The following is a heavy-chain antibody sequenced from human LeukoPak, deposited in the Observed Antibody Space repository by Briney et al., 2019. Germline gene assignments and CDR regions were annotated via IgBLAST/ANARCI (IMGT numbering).Heavy chain of an antibody. CDR3: ATYYYASGSSD. J-gene: IGHJ4*02. CDR2: ISTHSTYT. V-gene: IGHV3-11*03. Sequence: GGSLRLSCAASGFIFSDYSMSWIRQAPGKGLEWVSYISTHSTYTHYADSVRGRFTISRDNAKNSLYLQMSSLRAEDTAVYYCATYYYASGSSDWGQGALVTASS. D-gene: IGHD3-10*01. CDR1: GFIFSDYS.